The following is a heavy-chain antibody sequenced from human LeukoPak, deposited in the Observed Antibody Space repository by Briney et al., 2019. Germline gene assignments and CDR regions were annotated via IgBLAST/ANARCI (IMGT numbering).Heavy chain of an antibody. CDR1: GFPVNSNY. J-gene: IGHJ3*02. Sequence: PGGSLRLSCAASGFPVNSNYMGWVRQAPGKGLEWVSFINIDNSTYYADSVKGRFTISRDNLKNMVYFQMNSLRAEGTAVYYCARDPWGPGAFDIWGQGTMVTVSS. CDR3: ARDPWGPGAFDI. CDR2: INIDNST. D-gene: IGHD3-16*01. V-gene: IGHV3-53*01.